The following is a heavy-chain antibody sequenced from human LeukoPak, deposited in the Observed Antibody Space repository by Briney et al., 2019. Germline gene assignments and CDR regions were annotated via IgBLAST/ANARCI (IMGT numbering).Heavy chain of an antibody. J-gene: IGHJ4*02. CDR1: GGSINSGGYY. V-gene: IGHV4-31*03. Sequence: NPSQTLSLTCIVSGGSINSGGYYWSWLRQHPGKGLEWIGHISYSGSTYYNPSLKSRLTISLDTSENQSSLMLSSVTAADTAVYYCATHGEYCGGDCYSRPFDYWGQGTLVTVSS. D-gene: IGHD2-21*02. CDR3: ATHGEYCGGDCYSRPFDY. CDR2: ISYSGST.